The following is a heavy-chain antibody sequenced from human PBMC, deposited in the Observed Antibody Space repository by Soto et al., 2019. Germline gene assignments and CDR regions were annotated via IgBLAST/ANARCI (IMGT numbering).Heavy chain of an antibody. V-gene: IGHV1-2*02. CDR2: INPNSGGT. J-gene: IGHJ6*02. Sequence: ASVKVSCKASGYTFTGYYMHWVRQAPGQGLEWMGWINPNSGGTNYAQKFQGRVTMTRDTSISTAYMELSRLRSDDTAVYYCARVLVKGEYYYYGMDAWGQGTTVTVSS. CDR1: GYTFTGYY. D-gene: IGHD2-8*02. CDR3: ARVLVKGEYYYYGMDA.